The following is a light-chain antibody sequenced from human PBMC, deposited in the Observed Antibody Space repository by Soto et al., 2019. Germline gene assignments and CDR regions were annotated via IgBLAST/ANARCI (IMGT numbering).Light chain of an antibody. CDR1: QSISTY. J-gene: IGKJ5*01. Sequence: EIVLTQSPATLSLSPWEIDTLSFMASQSISTYLNWYQHKPGQAPRLLIYGASTRATGITGRFSGSGSGTEFTLSTSSLQSEDFALYYCQQYNSWPPTFGQGTRLEIK. V-gene: IGKV3-15*01. CDR2: GAS. CDR3: QQYNSWPPT.